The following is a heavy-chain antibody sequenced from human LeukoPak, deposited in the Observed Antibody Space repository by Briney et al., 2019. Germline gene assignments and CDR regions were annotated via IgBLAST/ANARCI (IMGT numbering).Heavy chain of an antibody. J-gene: IGHJ3*02. V-gene: IGHV3-23*01. CDR2: ISGSGGST. CDR3: AKDLVGTMIVVAPDAFDI. Sequence: GGSLRLSCAASGFTFSSYAMSWVRQAPGKGLEWGSAISGSGGSTYYADSVKGRFTISRDNSKNTLYLQMNSLRAEDTAVYYCAKDLVGTMIVVAPDAFDIWGQGTMVTVSS. CDR1: GFTFSSYA. D-gene: IGHD3-22*01.